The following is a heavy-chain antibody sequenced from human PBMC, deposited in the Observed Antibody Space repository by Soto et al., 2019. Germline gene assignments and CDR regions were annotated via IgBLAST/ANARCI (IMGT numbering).Heavy chain of an antibody. CDR2: IYYSGST. V-gene: IGHV4-30-4*01. Sequence: PSETLSLTCTVSGGSISSGDYYWSWIRQPPGKGLEWIGYIYYSGSTYYNPSLKSRVAISVDTSKNQFSLKLSSVTAADTAVYYCARVPYDSSGYYPGRFDYWGQGTLVTV. CDR3: ARVPYDSSGYYPGRFDY. J-gene: IGHJ4*02. CDR1: GGSISSGDYY. D-gene: IGHD3-22*01.